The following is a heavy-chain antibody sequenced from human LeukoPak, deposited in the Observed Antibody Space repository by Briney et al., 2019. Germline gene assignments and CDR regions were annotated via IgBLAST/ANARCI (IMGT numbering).Heavy chain of an antibody. CDR1: GGSMNPYY. Sequence: PSETLSLTCTGSGGSMNPYYWSWIRQPPGKGLEWIAYISHSGTTKYNPSLQSRVIISVDTSKNHFSLKLSSVTTADTAVYYCARGGYYYMDVWGKGTTVTVSS. CDR2: ISHSGTT. CDR3: ARGGYYYMDV. J-gene: IGHJ6*03. V-gene: IGHV4-59*01.